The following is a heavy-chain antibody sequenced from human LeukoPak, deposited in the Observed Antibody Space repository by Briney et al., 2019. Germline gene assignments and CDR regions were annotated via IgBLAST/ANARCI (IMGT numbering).Heavy chain of an antibody. V-gene: IGHV4-31*03. CDR2: IFSSGST. J-gene: IGHJ5*02. CDR1: GGPISRGGYY. D-gene: IGHD1-7*01. CDR3: AREAWAGTLSGWFDP. Sequence: PSETLSLTCTVSGGPISRGGYYWSWVRRLPGKGLEWIGYIFSSGSTSYNPSLRSRVTVSFDTSKNQFFLNLSSVTAADTAVYYCAREAWAGTLSGWFDPWGQGTLVTVSS.